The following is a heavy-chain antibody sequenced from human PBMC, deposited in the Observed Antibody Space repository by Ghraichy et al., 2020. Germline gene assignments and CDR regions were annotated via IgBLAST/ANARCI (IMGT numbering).Heavy chain of an antibody. D-gene: IGHD2-2*01. CDR3: ATPAGCSSTSCIRREYFQH. CDR2: FDPEDGET. CDR1: GYTLTELS. J-gene: IGHJ1*01. V-gene: IGHV1-24*01. Sequence: ASVKVSCKVSGYTLTELSMHWVRQAPGKGLEWMGGFDPEDGETIYAQKFQGRVTMTEDTSTDTAYMELSSLRSEDTAVYYCATPAGCSSTSCIRREYFQHWGQGTLVTVSS.